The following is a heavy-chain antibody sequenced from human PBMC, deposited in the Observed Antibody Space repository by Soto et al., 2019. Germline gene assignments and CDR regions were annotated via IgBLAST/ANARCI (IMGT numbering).Heavy chain of an antibody. Sequence: QVQLVQSGAEVKKPGSSVKVSCKASGSTFSSYAISWVRQAPGQGLEWMGGIIPIFDTANYAQKFQGRVTITADESTSTAYMELSSLRSEDTAVYYCARDSGSSYDSQEFSPSYYYYGMDVWGQGTTATVSS. V-gene: IGHV1-69*01. CDR2: IIPIFDTA. CDR3: ARDSGSSYDSQEFSPSYYYYGMDV. CDR1: GSTFSSYA. J-gene: IGHJ6*02. D-gene: IGHD3-22*01.